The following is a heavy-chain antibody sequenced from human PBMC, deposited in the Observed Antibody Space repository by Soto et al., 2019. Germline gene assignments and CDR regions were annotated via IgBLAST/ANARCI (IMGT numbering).Heavy chain of an antibody. CDR2: IIPIFGTA. Sequence: GASVKVSCKASGGTFSSYAISCVRPAPGQGLEWMGGIIPIFGTANYAQKFQGRVTITADESTSTAYMELSSLRSEDTAVYYCARVMKGYSGSYVDYWGQGTLVTVSS. CDR1: GGTFSSYA. J-gene: IGHJ4*02. V-gene: IGHV1-69*13. CDR3: ARVMKGYSGSYVDY. D-gene: IGHD1-26*01.